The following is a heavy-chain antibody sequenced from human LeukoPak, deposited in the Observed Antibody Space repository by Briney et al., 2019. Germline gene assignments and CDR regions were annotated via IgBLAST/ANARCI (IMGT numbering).Heavy chain of an antibody. V-gene: IGHV3-23*01. Sequence: GGSLRLSCAASGFTFSSYAMSWVREAPARGLEWVSSLRGNGDTFYADSVKGRFTLSRDDSRDTVYLQLNNLRVEDTAVYYCAKASWASNADAVLWGQGTVVTVSS. D-gene: IGHD1-1*01. CDR1: GFTFSSYA. CDR3: AKASWASNADAVL. J-gene: IGHJ4*02. CDR2: LRGNGDT.